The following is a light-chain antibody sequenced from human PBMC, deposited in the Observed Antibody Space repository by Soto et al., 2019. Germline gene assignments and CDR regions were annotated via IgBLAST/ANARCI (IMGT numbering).Light chain of an antibody. Sequence: QSFLTQPASVSGSPGQSITISCTGTSSDVGGYNHVSWYQHSPGKAPKLILFAVSDRPSGVSHRFSGSKSGNTASLTISGLQADDEADYYCCSYTSLSTVVFGGGTKVTVL. V-gene: IGLV2-14*01. J-gene: IGLJ2*01. CDR3: CSYTSLSTVV. CDR2: AVS. CDR1: SSDVGGYNH.